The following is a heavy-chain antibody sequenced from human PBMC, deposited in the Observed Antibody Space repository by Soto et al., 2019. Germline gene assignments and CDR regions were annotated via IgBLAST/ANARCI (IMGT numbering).Heavy chain of an antibody. D-gene: IGHD3-3*01. Sequence: ASVKVSCKASGHTFTSYGISWVRQAPGQGLEWMGWISAYNGNTNYAQKLQGRVTMTTDTSTSTAYMELRSLRSDDTAVYYCASTYYDFWSGYLRFDPWGQGTLVTVSS. V-gene: IGHV1-18*01. J-gene: IGHJ5*02. CDR1: GHTFTSYG. CDR3: ASTYYDFWSGYLRFDP. CDR2: ISAYNGNT.